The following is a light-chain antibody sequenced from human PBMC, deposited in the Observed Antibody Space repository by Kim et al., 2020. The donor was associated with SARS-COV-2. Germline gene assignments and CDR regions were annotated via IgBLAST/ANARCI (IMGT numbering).Light chain of an antibody. CDR1: SIGSKS. Sequence: SYELTQPPSVSVAPGKTARITCGGTSIGSKSVHWYQQKPGQAPVLVISYDNVRPSGIPERFSGSNSGNTATVTISSVEAGDEADYYCQVWDSSDDHRVVFGGGTQLTVL. CDR2: YDN. CDR3: QVWDSSDDHRVV. J-gene: IGLJ2*01. V-gene: IGLV3-21*04.